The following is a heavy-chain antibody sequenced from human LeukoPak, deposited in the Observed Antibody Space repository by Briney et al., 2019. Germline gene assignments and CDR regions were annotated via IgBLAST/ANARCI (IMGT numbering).Heavy chain of an antibody. J-gene: IGHJ4*02. CDR3: AKAVGGNFDY. CDR1: GFIFNTYA. Sequence: GGSLRLSCAASGFIFNTYAMSWVRQAPGKGLEWVSMITSGGRSTYYADSVQGRFTISRDNSRNTVYLQMDSLTAEDTAVYYCAKAVGGNFDYWGQGTLVTVSS. D-gene: IGHD2-15*01. CDR2: ITSGGRST. V-gene: IGHV3-23*01.